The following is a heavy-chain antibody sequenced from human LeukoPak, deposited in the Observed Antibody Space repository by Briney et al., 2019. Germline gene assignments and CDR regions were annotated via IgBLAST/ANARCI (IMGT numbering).Heavy chain of an antibody. CDR3: ARNRRDTAMAADY. Sequence: TGGSLRLSCAASGFTVSSNYMSWVRQAPGKGLEWVSVIYSGGSTYYADSVKGRFTISRDNSKNTLYLQMNSLRAEDTAVYYCARNRRDTAMAADYWGQGTLVTVSS. D-gene: IGHD5-18*01. V-gene: IGHV3-53*01. CDR1: GFTVSSNY. CDR2: IYSGGST. J-gene: IGHJ4*02.